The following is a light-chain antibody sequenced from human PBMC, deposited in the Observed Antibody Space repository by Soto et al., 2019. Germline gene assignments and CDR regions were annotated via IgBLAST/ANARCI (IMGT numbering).Light chain of an antibody. CDR1: QDISNY. Sequence: DIQMTQSPSSLSASVGDRVTITCPASQDISNYLNWYQQKPGKAPKLLIYDASNLETGVPSRFSGSGSGTDFTCTISSLQPEDIATYYCQQYDNLPWTFGQGTMVEIK. V-gene: IGKV1-33*01. CDR3: QQYDNLPWT. CDR2: DAS. J-gene: IGKJ1*01.